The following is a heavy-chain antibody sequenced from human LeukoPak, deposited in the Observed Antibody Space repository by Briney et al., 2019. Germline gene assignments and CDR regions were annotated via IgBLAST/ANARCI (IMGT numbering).Heavy chain of an antibody. CDR2: IYYSGST. D-gene: IGHD6-13*01. CDR3: ARTSIAAAGPYFDY. Sequence: AVTLSLTCSVSGGSISSYYWIWIRQPPGKGLVGIGYIYYSGSTNYNPSLKRRVTISVATSKNKFYLKLSSVTAADTAVYYCARTSIAAAGPYFDYWGQRTLVTASS. CDR1: GGSISSYY. J-gene: IGHJ4*02. V-gene: IGHV4-59*01.